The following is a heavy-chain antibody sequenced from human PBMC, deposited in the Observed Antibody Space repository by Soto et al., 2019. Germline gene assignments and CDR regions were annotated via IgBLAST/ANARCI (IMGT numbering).Heavy chain of an antibody. V-gene: IGHV3-30*18. CDR3: AKGHRAFDY. Sequence: QVQLVESGGGVVQPGRSLRLSCAASGFTFSSYGMHWVRQAPGKGLEWVAVISYDGSNKYYADSVKGRFTISRDNSKNTLYLQMNSLRAEDTAVTYCAKGHRAFDYWGQGTLVTVSS. J-gene: IGHJ4*02. CDR1: GFTFSSYG. CDR2: ISYDGSNK.